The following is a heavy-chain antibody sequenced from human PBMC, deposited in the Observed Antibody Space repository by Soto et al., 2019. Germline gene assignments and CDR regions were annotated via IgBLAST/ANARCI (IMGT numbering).Heavy chain of an antibody. J-gene: IGHJ6*02. CDR1: GGTFSSYA. Sequence: QVQLVQSGAEVKKPGSSVKVSCKASGGTFSSYAISWVRQAPGQGLEWMGGIIPIFGTANYAQKFQGRVTITADESTSTAYMELSSLRSGDTAVYYCARDLTTVTTLYYYGMDVWGQGTTVTVSS. CDR2: IIPIFGTA. V-gene: IGHV1-69*01. D-gene: IGHD4-17*01. CDR3: ARDLTTVTTLYYYGMDV.